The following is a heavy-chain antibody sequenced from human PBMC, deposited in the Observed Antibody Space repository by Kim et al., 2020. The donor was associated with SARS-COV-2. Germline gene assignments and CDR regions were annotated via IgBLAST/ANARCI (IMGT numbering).Heavy chain of an antibody. Sequence: VSVKVSCKASGYTFTGYYMHWVRQAPGQGLEWMGWINPNSGGTNYAQKFQGWVTMTRDTSISTAYMELSRLRSDDTAVYYCARVAVRGVIQNAAFDIWGQGTMVTVSS. V-gene: IGHV1-2*04. J-gene: IGHJ3*02. D-gene: IGHD3-10*01. CDR1: GYTFTGYY. CDR3: ARVAVRGVIQNAAFDI. CDR2: INPNSGGT.